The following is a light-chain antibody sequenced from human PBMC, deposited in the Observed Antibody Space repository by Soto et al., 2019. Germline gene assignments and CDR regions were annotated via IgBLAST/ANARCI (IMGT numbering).Light chain of an antibody. CDR2: GNR. CDR1: NSNLGAGYD. Sequence: SLLTQPPSVSGAPGQRVTISCTGNNSNLGAGYDVHWYQQLPGAAPKLVIFGNRNRPSGVPERFSGSKSGTSASLAITGLQAEAEADYYCQAYDYSLTAFVFGGGTKVTVL. V-gene: IGLV1-40*01. CDR3: QAYDYSLTAFV. J-gene: IGLJ3*02.